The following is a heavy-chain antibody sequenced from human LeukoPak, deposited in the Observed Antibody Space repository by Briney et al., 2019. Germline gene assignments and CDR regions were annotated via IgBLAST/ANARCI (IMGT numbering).Heavy chain of an antibody. CDR3: ARDGSWFGELKYCYYYMDV. CDR2: INPNSGGT. CDR1: GYTFTGYY. J-gene: IGHJ6*03. D-gene: IGHD3-10*01. Sequence: ASVKVSCKASGYTFTGYYMHWVRQAPGQGLEWVGWINPNSGGTNYAQKFQGRVTMTRDTSISTAYMELSRLRSDDTAVYYCARDGSWFGELKYCYYYMDVWGKGTTVTVSS. V-gene: IGHV1-2*02.